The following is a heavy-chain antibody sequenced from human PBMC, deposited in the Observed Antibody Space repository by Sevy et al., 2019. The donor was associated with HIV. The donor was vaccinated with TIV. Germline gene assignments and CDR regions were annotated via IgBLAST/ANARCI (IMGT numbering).Heavy chain of an antibody. Sequence: GGSLRLSCVASGFTFSDHYMEWVRQAPGKGLEWVGRTRNKADGYNTEYAASVKGRFTISRDESKNSLYVQMNSLKAEDTAVYYCATHAGIAAAGRVFDYWGQGTLVTVSS. CDR3: ATHAGIAAAGRVFDY. CDR2: TRNKADGYNT. J-gene: IGHJ4*02. D-gene: IGHD6-13*01. V-gene: IGHV3-72*01. CDR1: GFTFSDHY.